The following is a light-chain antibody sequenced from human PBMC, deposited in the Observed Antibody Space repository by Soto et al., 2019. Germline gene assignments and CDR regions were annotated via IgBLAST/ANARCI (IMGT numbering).Light chain of an antibody. CDR2: AAS. J-gene: IGKJ5*01. CDR3: LLATTLPVP. Sequence: TQSEFALSESVGDRVTISCRASQSISSYLNWYQQQPGKPPKXXIYAASSLQSGVPSRFSGSGSGTYFTLTSSILQPEDPATYYWLLATTLPVPFAQGTRLEIK. V-gene: IGKV1-39*01. CDR1: QSISSY.